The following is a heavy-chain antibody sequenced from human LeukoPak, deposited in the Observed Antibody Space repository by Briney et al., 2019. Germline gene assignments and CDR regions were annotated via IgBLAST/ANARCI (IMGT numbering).Heavy chain of an antibody. J-gene: IGHJ4*02. CDR1: GYTFTGYY. V-gene: IGHV1-2*02. CDR3: ARDDRYSSGWYRQHYYFDY. CDR2: INPNSGGT. Sequence: GASVKVSCKASGYTFTGYYMHWVRQAPGQGLEWMGWINPNSGGTNYAQKFQGRVTMTRDTSISTAYMELSRLRSDDTAVYYCARDDRYSSGWYRQHYYFDYWGQGTLVTVSS. D-gene: IGHD6-19*01.